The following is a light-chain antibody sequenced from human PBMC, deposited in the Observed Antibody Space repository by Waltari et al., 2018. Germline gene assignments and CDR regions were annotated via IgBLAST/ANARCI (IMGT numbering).Light chain of an antibody. V-gene: IGKV3-20*01. Sequence: EIVLTQSPGTLSLSLGARATVSCRASQSVSRALAWYQQNPGQAPRLLIYGASTRATGIPDRFSGSGSGTDFSLTISRLEPDDFAVYFCQHYLRLPVTFGQGTTVEI. CDR1: QSVSRA. CDR2: GAS. CDR3: QHYLRLPVT. J-gene: IGKJ1*01.